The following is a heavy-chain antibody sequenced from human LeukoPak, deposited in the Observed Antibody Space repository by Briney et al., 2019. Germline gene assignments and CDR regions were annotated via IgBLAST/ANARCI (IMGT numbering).Heavy chain of an antibody. CDR3: AREHDAFDI. J-gene: IGHJ3*02. CDR1: GFSFSYYV. V-gene: IGHV3-30-3*01. CDR2: ISSDLNNK. Sequence: PGGSLRLSCTASGFSFSYYVLNWVRQAPGKGLEWVAVISSDLNNKYYADSVKGRFTISRDNSKSTLYLQMDSLRPEDTALYYCAREHDAFDIWGQGTMVTVSS.